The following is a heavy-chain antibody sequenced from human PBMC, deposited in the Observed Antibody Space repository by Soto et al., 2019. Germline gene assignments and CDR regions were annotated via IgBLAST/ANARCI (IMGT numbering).Heavy chain of an antibody. CDR1: GGSISSGGYY. D-gene: IGHD4-17*01. CDR2: IYYSGST. CDR3: ARVGRAVTTYAQTLFDY. Sequence: QVQLQESGPGLVKPSQTLSLTCTVSGGSISSGGYYWSWIRQHPGKGLEWIGYIYYSGSTYYNPSLKSRVTISVDTSKTQFSLKLSSVTAADTAVYYCARVGRAVTTYAQTLFDYWGQGTLVTVSS. J-gene: IGHJ4*02. V-gene: IGHV4-31*03.